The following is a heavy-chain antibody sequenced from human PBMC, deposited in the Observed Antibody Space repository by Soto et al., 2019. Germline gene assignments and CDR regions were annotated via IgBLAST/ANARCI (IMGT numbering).Heavy chain of an antibody. CDR1: GFTFSSYS. CDR3: ARDERTIPAAMWQY. J-gene: IGHJ4*02. Sequence: EVQLVESGGGLVKPGGSLRLSCAASGFTFSSYSMNWVRQAPGKGLEWVSSISSSSSYIYYADSVKGRFTISRDNAKNSLYLQMNSLRAEDTAVYYCARDERTIPAAMWQYWGQGTLVTVSS. CDR2: ISSSSSYI. D-gene: IGHD2-2*01. V-gene: IGHV3-21*01.